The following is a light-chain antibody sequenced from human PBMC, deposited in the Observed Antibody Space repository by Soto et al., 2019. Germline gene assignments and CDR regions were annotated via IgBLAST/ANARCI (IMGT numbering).Light chain of an antibody. CDR1: QSISRS. J-gene: IGKJ5*01. Sequence: EIVLTQSPGTLSLSPGERATLSCRASQSISRSLAWYQQKPAQAPRLLISGASTRATGSPARFTGSGSGTELTPTLSSLQSEDFAVYSCQQYNNWPITFGQGTRLQIK. V-gene: IGKV3D-15*01. CDR2: GAS. CDR3: QQYNNWPIT.